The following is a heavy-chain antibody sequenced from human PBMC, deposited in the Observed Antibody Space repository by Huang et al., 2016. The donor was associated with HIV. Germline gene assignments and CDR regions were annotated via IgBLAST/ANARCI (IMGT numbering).Heavy chain of an antibody. V-gene: IGHV4-34*01. CDR3: ARRFRVAATRKWFDP. Sequence: QVQLQQWGAGLLKPSETLALPCAVYGESLGTYYWAWVRRPPGKGLQWIGEVNTGGDRNYNPSLESRVTISVDTSRNQVSLTLTSMTAADTATYYCARRFRVAATRKWFDPWGQGTLVSVSS. CDR1: GESLGTYY. CDR2: VNTGGDR. J-gene: IGHJ5*02. D-gene: IGHD3-10*01.